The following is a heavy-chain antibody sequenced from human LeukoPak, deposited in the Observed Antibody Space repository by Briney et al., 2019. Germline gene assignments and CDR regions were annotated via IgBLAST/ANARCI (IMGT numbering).Heavy chain of an antibody. D-gene: IGHD4-17*01. CDR1: GFTFSSYA. CDR3: VKDLNYGDYLFDY. V-gene: IGHV3-64D*06. CDR2: ISSNGGST. J-gene: IGHJ4*02. Sequence: GGFLRLSCSASGFTFSSYAMHWVRQAPGKGLEYVSAISSNGGSTYYADSVKGRFTISRDNSKNTLYLQMSSLRAEDTAVYYCVKDLNYGDYLFDYWGQGTLVTVSS.